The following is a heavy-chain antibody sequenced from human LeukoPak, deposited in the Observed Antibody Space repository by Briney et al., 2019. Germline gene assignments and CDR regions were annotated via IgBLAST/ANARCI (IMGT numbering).Heavy chain of an antibody. CDR1: GFSFSTSAVG. CDR3: AHTLRFLEWLLYY. CDR2: IYWNDDK. V-gene: IGHV2-5*01. J-gene: IGHJ4*02. D-gene: IGHD3-3*01. Sequence: SGPTLVNPTQTLTLTCTFSGFSFSTSAVGVGWIRQPPGKALEGLALIYWNDDKLYNTSMKSRLTITTDSSKNQVVLTMTDMDPVDTSTYYCAHTLRFLEWLLYYWGQGTLVTVSS.